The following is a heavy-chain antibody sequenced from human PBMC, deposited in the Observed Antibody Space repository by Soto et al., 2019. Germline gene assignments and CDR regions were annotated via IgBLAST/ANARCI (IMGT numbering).Heavy chain of an antibody. Sequence: QLHLRESGPGLVKPSETLSLTCTVSGGSITSSSYYWGWIRQPPGKGLEWIGSIYYSGSTYYNPSLKSRVTISVDTPKTQFSLTLSSVTAADTAVYYCATQEVGGSYVYTFDPWGQGTLVTVSS. CDR2: IYYSGST. V-gene: IGHV4-39*01. D-gene: IGHD1-26*01. J-gene: IGHJ5*02. CDR3: ATQEVGGSYVYTFDP. CDR1: GGSITSSSYY.